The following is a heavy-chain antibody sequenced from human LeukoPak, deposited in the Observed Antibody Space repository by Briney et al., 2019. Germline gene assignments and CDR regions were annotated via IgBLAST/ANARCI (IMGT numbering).Heavy chain of an antibody. CDR2: ISAYNGNT. CDR1: GSTFTTYG. CDR3: ARLRNKDAGGYYPDAFDI. V-gene: IGHV1-18*01. D-gene: IGHD3-22*01. J-gene: IGHJ3*02. Sequence: ASVKVSCKASGSTFTTYGISWVRQAPGQGLEWMGWISAYNGNTNYAQKVQGRVTMTTDTSTTTAYMELRSLTSDDAAVYYCARLRNKDAGGYYPDAFDIWGQGTMVTVSS.